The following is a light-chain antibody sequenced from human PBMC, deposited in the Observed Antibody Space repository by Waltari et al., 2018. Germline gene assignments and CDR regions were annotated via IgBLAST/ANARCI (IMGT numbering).Light chain of an antibody. Sequence: QSALTQPPSASGSPGQSVTISCPGTSSDVGGYNYVSWYQQHPGKAPKLMIYDVRKRPSGVPDRFSGSKSGNTASLTVSGLQAEDEADYYCSSYAGSNNFDVVFGGGTKLTVL. CDR3: SSYAGSNNFDVV. J-gene: IGLJ2*01. CDR1: SSDVGGYNY. CDR2: DVR. V-gene: IGLV2-8*01.